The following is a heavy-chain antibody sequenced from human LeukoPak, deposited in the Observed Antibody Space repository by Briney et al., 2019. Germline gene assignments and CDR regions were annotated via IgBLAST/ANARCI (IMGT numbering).Heavy chain of an antibody. V-gene: IGHV4-59*01. Sequence: SETLSLTCTVSGGSISSYSWSWIRQPPGKGLEWIGDIYYSGSTNYNPSLKSRVTISVDTSKNQFSLKLTSVTAADTAVYYCARLPPCSGGGCNWFDPWGQGTLVTVSS. CDR2: IYYSGST. CDR1: GGSISSYS. D-gene: IGHD2-15*01. J-gene: IGHJ5*02. CDR3: ARLPPCSGGGCNWFDP.